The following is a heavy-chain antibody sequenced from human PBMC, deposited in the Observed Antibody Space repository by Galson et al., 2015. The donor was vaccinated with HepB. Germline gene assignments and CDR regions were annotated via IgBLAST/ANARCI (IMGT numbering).Heavy chain of an antibody. D-gene: IGHD3-10*01. CDR2: INHSGSP. J-gene: IGHJ6*02. CDR1: GVSFSDYY. CDR3: PYFFGSGSFFMDV. Sequence: LSLTCAVYGVSFSDYYWNWNRQPPGKGPEWIGEINHSGSPKYNPSLKSRVTISVDTSKKQFSLKLSSVTAADTAVYYCPYFFGSGSFFMDVWGQGTAVTVSS. V-gene: IGHV4-34*01.